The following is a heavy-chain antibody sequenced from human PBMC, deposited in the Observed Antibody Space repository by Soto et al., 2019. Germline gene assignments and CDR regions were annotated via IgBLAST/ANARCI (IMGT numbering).Heavy chain of an antibody. CDR2: FNPSDSYT. D-gene: IGHD2-15*01. CDR3: ARHPYIGGLDV. V-gene: IGHV5-10-1*01. Sequence: GESLKISFQGSGYSFANYWISWVRQMPGKGLEWMGRFNPSDSYTDYNPSFQGHVTVSADKSISTAYMQWSSLKASDTAMYFCARHPYIGGLDVWGQGTAVTVS. J-gene: IGHJ6*02. CDR1: GYSFANYW.